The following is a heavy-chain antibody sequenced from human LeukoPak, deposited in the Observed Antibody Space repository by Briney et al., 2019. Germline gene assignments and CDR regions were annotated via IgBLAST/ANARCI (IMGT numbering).Heavy chain of an antibody. CDR3: ARGGTWFGEGYYYYGRR. CDR1: GYTFTSYY. Sequence: GASVKVSCKASGYTFTSYYMHWVRQAPGQGLEWMGIINPSGGSTSYAQKFQGRVTMTRDTSTSTVYMELSSLRSEDTAVYYCARGGTWFGEGYYYYGRRLGPRDHGHRLL. V-gene: IGHV1-46*01. CDR2: INPSGGST. D-gene: IGHD3-10*01. J-gene: IGHJ6*02.